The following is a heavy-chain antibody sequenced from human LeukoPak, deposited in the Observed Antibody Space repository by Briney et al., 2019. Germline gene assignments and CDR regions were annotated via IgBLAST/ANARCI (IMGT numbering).Heavy chain of an antibody. Sequence: AAVKVSFKGSGYTFTCYNINRVRQATGQGLEWMGLMNLNSGNTVYAQKFQGRVTMTRNTSISTAYMELSSLRSEDTAVYYCARLNLAAPGYWGQGTLVTVSS. CDR3: ARLNLAAPGY. CDR1: GYTFTCYN. D-gene: IGHD6-13*01. V-gene: IGHV1-8*01. CDR2: MNLNSGNT. J-gene: IGHJ4*02.